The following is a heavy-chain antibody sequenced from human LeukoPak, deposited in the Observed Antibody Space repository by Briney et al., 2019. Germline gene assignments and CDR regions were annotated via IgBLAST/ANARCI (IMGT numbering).Heavy chain of an antibody. CDR1: GFTFSSYS. CDR2: LTSSSNTF. V-gene: IGHV3-48*01. D-gene: IGHD3-22*01. CDR3: ARSLSGCDPLCAF. Sequence: PGGSLRLSREVSGFTFSSYSMTWVRQVPGKGLEWIAYLTSSSNTFYYADSVKGRFIISRDNARNSLFLQMNSLTVEDTAVYYCARSLSGCDPLCAFWRQETLVTVSS. J-gene: IGHJ4*02.